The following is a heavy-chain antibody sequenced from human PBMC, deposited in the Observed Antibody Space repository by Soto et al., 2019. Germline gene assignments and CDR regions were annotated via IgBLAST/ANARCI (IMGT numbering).Heavy chain of an antibody. CDR1: GGSFSGYY. Sequence: SETLSLTCAVYGGSFSGYYWSWIRQPPGKGLEWIGEINHSGSTNYNPSLKSRVTISVDTSKNQFSLKLSSVTAADTAVYYCARGGLSYYGSGSYFPWFDPWGQGTLVT. CDR3: ARGGLSYYGSGSYFPWFDP. V-gene: IGHV4-34*01. D-gene: IGHD3-10*01. CDR2: INHSGST. J-gene: IGHJ5*02.